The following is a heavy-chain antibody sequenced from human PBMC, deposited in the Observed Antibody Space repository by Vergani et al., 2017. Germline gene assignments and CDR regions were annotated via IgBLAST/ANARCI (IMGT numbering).Heavy chain of an antibody. V-gene: IGHV3-23*01. CDR3: ANGVYEADDILTGYYTSGGHFDY. J-gene: IGHJ4*02. CDR2: ISGSGGST. D-gene: IGHD3-9*01. CDR1: GFTFSSYA. Sequence: EVQLLESGGGLVQPGGSLRLSCAASGFTFSSYAMSWVRQAPGKGLEWVSAISGSGGSTYYADSVKGRFTISRDNSKNTLYLQMNSLRAEDTAVYYCANGVYEADDILTGYYTSGGHFDYWGQGTLVTVSS.